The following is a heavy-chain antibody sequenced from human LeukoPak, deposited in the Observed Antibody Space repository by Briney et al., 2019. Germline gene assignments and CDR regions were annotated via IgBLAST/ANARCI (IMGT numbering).Heavy chain of an antibody. CDR1: GYSVTEVA. D-gene: IGHD4-17*01. V-gene: IGHV1-24*01. CDR2: IDREYGET. J-gene: IGHJ6*03. Sequence: GASVKVSCKVSGYSVTEVAIHWVRQAPGKGPEWMGGIDREYGETVFAQKFQGRVTLTEDTSADTAYMELSRLRSDDTAVYYCARDKKLTVTNRDLYYYMDVWGKGTTVTVSS. CDR3: ARDKKLTVTNRDLYYYMDV.